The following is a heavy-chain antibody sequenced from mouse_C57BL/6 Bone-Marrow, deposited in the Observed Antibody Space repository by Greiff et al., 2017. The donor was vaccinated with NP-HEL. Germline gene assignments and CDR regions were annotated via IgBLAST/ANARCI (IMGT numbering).Heavy chain of an antibody. V-gene: IGHV1-72*01. Sequence: QVQLQQPGAELVKPGASVKLSCKASGYTFTSYWVHWVKQRPGRGLEWIGRIDPNSGGTKYNEKFKSKATLTVDKPSSTAYMQLSSLTSEDSAVYYCALIYYGYDWDRPLAMDYWGQGTSVTVSS. CDR2: IDPNSGGT. CDR3: ALIYYGYDWDRPLAMDY. J-gene: IGHJ4*01. D-gene: IGHD2-2*01. CDR1: GYTFTSYW.